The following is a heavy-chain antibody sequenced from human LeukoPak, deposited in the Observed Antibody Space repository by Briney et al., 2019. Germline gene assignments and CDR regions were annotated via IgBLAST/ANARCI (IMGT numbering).Heavy chain of an antibody. CDR3: TRGKPETVFDS. CDR1: GGSIISYSYY. V-gene: IGHV4-39*07. CDR2: IYYSGST. J-gene: IGHJ4*01. Sequence: SETLSLTCTVSGGSIISYSYYWGWIRQPPGKGLEWIGSIYYSGSTYYNPSLKTRVTISLDRSKDQFSLKLTSVTAADTAVYYCTRGKPETVFDSWGRGTLVTVSS.